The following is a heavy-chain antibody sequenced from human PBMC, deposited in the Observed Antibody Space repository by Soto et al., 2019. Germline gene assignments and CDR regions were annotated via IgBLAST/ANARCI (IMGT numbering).Heavy chain of an antibody. Sequence: ASVKVSCKASGYTFTSYGISWVRQAPGQGLEWMGWISAYNGNTNYAQKLQGRVTMTTDTSTSTAYMELRSLRSDDTAVYYCARVYGDIVVVVAAPGDYYYYYMDVWGKGTTVTVSS. CDR2: ISAYNGNT. J-gene: IGHJ6*03. D-gene: IGHD2-15*01. V-gene: IGHV1-18*01. CDR1: GYTFTSYG. CDR3: ARVYGDIVVVVAAPGDYYYYYMDV.